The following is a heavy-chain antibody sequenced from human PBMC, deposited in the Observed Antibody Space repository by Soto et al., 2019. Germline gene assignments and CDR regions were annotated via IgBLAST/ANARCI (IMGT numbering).Heavy chain of an antibody. CDR3: AFRRYDSSGYWEYFDY. CDR1: GFTFSSYA. J-gene: IGHJ4*02. CDR2: ISYDGSNK. V-gene: IGHV3-30-3*01. Sequence: QVQLVESGGGVVQPGRSLRLSCAASGFTFSSYAMHWVRQAPGKGLEWVAVISYDGSNKYYADSVKGRFTISRDNSKNTLYLQMNSLRAEDTAVYYCAFRRYDSSGYWEYFDYWGQGTLVTVSS. D-gene: IGHD3-22*01.